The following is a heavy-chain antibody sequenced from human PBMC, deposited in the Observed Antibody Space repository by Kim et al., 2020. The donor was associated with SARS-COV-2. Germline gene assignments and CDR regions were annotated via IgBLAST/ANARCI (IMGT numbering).Heavy chain of an antibody. V-gene: IGHV3-23*01. J-gene: IGHJ6*02. Sequence: GGSLRLSCAASGFTFSSYAMSWVRQAPGKGLEWVSAISGSGGSTYYADSVKGRFTISRDNSKNTLYLQMNSLRAEDTAVYYCAKDLYSSSLYYYYYGMDVWGQGTTVTVSS. CDR2: ISGSGGST. CDR3: AKDLYSSSLYYYYYGMDV. CDR1: GFTFSSYA. D-gene: IGHD6-13*01.